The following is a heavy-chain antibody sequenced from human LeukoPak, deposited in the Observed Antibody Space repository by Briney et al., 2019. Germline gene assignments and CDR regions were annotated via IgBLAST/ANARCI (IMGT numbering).Heavy chain of an antibody. V-gene: IGHV3-7*01. Sequence: GSLRLSCAASGFTFSSYSMNWVRQAPGEGLEWVANIKPDGSEKYYVDSVKGRFTISRDNAKNSLYLQMNSLRAEDTAVYYCVRGNQGGYWGQGTLVTVSS. J-gene: IGHJ4*02. CDR1: GFTFSSYS. D-gene: IGHD1-14*01. CDR3: VRGNQGGY. CDR2: IKPDGSEK.